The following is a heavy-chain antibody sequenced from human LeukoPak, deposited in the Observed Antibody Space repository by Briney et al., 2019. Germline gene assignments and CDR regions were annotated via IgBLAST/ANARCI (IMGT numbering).Heavy chain of an antibody. J-gene: IGHJ4*02. CDR2: INPSGGST. CDR1: GYTFTSYY. D-gene: IGHD2-2*01. V-gene: IGHV1-46*01. Sequence: ASVKVSCKASGYTFTSYYMHWVRQAPGQGLEWMGIINPSGGSTSNAQKFQGRVTMTSDTSTSTVYMELSSLRSEDTAVYYCARDHRYCSSTSCYEPPDYWGQGTLVTVSS. CDR3: ARDHRYCSSTSCYEPPDY.